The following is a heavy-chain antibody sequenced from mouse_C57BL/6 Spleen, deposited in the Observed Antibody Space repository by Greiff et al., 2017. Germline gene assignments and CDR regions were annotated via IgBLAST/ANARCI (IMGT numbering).Heavy chain of an antibody. J-gene: IGHJ2*01. V-gene: IGHV5-6*01. Sequence: EVQLMESGGDLVKPGGSLKLSCAASGFTFSSYGMSWVRQTPDKRLEWVATISRGGSYTYYPDSVKGRFTISRDNAKNTLYLQMSSLKSEDTAMYYCARHCYCGSSDYLDYWGQGTTLTVSS. CDR1: GFTFSSYG. CDR3: ARHCYCGSSDYLDY. D-gene: IGHD1-1*01. CDR2: ISRGGSYT.